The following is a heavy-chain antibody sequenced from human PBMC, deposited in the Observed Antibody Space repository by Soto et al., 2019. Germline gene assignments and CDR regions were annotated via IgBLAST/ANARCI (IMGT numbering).Heavy chain of an antibody. D-gene: IGHD3-22*01. CDR1: GGSISSYY. V-gene: IGHV4-59*01. Sequence: SETLSLTCTVSGGSISSYYWSWIRQPPGKGLEWIGYIYYSGSTNYNPSLKSRVTISVDTSKNQFSLKLSSVTAADTAVYYCAGGLDYYEIGYWGQGTLVTVSS. J-gene: IGHJ4*02. CDR2: IYYSGST. CDR3: AGGLDYYEIGY.